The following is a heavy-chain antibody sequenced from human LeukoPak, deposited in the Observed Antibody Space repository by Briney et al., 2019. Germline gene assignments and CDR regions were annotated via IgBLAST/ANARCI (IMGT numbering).Heavy chain of an antibody. CDR1: GYSFTNYR. D-gene: IGHD5-24*01. CDR3: ARQKDGYFSYFDY. J-gene: IGHJ4*02. V-gene: IGHV5-51*01. Sequence: GESLKISCKGSGYSFTNYRIGWVRQMPGKGLEWMGIIYPGDSEIRYSPSFQGQVTISVDKSSRTAYLQWSSLKASDTAIYYCARQKDGYFSYFDYWGQGTLVTVSS. CDR2: IYPGDSEI.